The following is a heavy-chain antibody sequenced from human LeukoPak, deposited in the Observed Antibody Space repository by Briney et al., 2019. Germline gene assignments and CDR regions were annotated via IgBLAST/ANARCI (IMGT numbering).Heavy chain of an antibody. CDR2: ISSSSSSYI. CDR1: GFTFSSYS. Sequence: GGSLRLSCAASGFTFSSYSMNWVRQAPGKGLEWVSSISSSSSSYIYYADSVKGRFTISRDNAKNSLYLQMNSLRAEDTAVYYCASLLSHDYVWGSPDDYWGQGTLVTVSS. V-gene: IGHV3-21*01. D-gene: IGHD3-16*01. CDR3: ASLLSHDYVWGSPDDY. J-gene: IGHJ4*02.